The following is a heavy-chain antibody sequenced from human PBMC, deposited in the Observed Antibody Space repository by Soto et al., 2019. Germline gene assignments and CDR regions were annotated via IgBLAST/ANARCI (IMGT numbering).Heavy chain of an antibody. D-gene: IGHD6-13*01. V-gene: IGHV3-23*01. CDR2: IRDSGDST. CDR1: GFTFSSYV. CDR3: AKSRGRPAAAVDY. Sequence: EVQLLESGGGLVQSGGSLRLSCTASGFTFSSYVMSWVRQAPGKGLEWVSGIRDSGDSTYHADSVKGRFTISRDDSKNTLYLQMNSLRAEDTAIYYCAKSRGRPAAAVDYWGQGTLVTVSS. J-gene: IGHJ4*02.